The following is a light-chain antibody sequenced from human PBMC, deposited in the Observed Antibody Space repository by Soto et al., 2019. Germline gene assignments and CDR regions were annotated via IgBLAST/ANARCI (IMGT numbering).Light chain of an antibody. CDR1: TSDVGGYDL. Sequence: QSALTPPASVSGSPGQSITISCTGTTSDVGGYDLVSWYQQHPGKAPKIMIYEVSKRPSGDSNRFSGSKSGNTASLTISGLQAEDEADYYCCSYAGGRSPYVFGTGTKVTVL. CDR2: EVS. J-gene: IGLJ1*01. V-gene: IGLV2-23*02. CDR3: CSYAGGRSPYV.